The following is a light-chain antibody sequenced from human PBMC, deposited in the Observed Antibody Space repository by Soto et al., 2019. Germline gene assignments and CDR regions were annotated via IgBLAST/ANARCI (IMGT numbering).Light chain of an antibody. Sequence: DIQITQYPSALSGSVGDRVTIPCRASQTISSWLAWYQKKPGKAPKLLILKASSLESGVPSRFSGSGSGTEFTLTISSLQPDYFATYYCQQYNSYRAFGQGTNVDI. V-gene: IGKV1-5*03. CDR2: KAS. CDR3: QQYNSYRA. J-gene: IGKJ1*01. CDR1: QTISSW.